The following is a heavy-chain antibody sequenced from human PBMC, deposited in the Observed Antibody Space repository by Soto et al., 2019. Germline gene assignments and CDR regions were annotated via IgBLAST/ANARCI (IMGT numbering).Heavy chain of an antibody. Sequence: GASVKVSCKVSGYTLTELSMHWVRQAPGKGLEWMGGFDPEDGETIYAQKFQGRVTMTEDTSTDTAYMELSSLRSEDTAVYYCATDNPAYCGGDCYGDYWGQGTLVTVSS. CDR3: ATDNPAYCGGDCYGDY. V-gene: IGHV1-24*01. D-gene: IGHD2-21*01. CDR1: GYTLTELS. CDR2: FDPEDGET. J-gene: IGHJ4*02.